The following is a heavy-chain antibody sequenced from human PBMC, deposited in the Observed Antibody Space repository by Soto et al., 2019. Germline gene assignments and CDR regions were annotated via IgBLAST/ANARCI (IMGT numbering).Heavy chain of an antibody. CDR3: ARVKDYYFSIDA. CDR1: AGSISSGGYY. V-gene: IGHV4-31*03. CDR2: IYYTGTT. Sequence: SETLSLTCTVSAGSISSGGYYWSWIRQNPGKGLEWIAYIYYTGTTDYNPSLKSRVTISVDTPKNQSSLSLYSVTSAYTAVYYCARVKDYYFSIDAWGQGTLVTVSS. D-gene: IGHD3-3*01. J-gene: IGHJ5*02.